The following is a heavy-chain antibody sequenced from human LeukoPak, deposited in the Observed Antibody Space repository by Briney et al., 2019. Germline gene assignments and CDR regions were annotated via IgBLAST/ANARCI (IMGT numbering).Heavy chain of an antibody. CDR1: GGSISSGGYY. J-gene: IGHJ5*02. CDR2: IYYSGST. Sequence: PSETLSLTCTVSGGSISSGGYYWSWIRQQPGKGLEWIGYIYYSGSTYYNPSLKSRVTISVDTSKNQFSLKLSSVTAADTAVYYCAGAVTPDNWFDPWGQGTLVTVSS. CDR3: AGAVTPDNWFDP. D-gene: IGHD6-19*01. V-gene: IGHV4-31*03.